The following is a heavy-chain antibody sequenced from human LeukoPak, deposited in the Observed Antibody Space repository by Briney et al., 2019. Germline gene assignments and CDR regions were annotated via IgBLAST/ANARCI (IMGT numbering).Heavy chain of an antibody. CDR2: IYYSGST. D-gene: IGHD3-16*02. J-gene: IGHJ5*02. CDR1: GGSISSYY. CDR3: ARHGFDGYRP. V-gene: IGHV4-59*08. Sequence: SETLSLTCTVSGGSISSYYWSWIRQPPGKGLEWIGYIYYSGSTNYNPSLKSRVTISVDTSKNQFSLKLSSVTAADTAVYYCARHGFDGYRPWGQGTLVTVSS.